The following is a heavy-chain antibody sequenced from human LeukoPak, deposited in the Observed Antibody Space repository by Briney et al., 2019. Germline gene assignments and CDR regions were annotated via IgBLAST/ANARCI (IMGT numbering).Heavy chain of an antibody. J-gene: IGHJ4*02. D-gene: IGHD6-13*01. V-gene: IGHV4-38-2*01. CDR1: GYSISSGYY. CDR3: ARQGGIAAAGSIDY. Sequence: SETLSLTCAVSGYSISSGYYWGWIRQPPGKGLEWIGSIYHSGSTYYNPSLKSRVTISVDTSKNQFSPKLSSVTAADTAVYYCARQGGIAAAGSIDYWGQGTLVTVSS. CDR2: IYHSGST.